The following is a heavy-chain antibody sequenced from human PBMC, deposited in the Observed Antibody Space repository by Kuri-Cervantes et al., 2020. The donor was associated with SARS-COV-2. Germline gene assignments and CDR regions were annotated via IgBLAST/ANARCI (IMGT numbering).Heavy chain of an antibody. CDR2: IYHSGST. V-gene: IGHV4-38-2*01. D-gene: IGHD6-19*01. Sequence: SETLSLTCAVSGYSISSGYYWGWIRQPPGKGLEWIGSIYHSGSTNYNPSLKSRVTISVDTSKNQFSLKLSSVTAADTAVYYCARAGIGAVAGNFDYWGQGTLVTVSS. CDR1: GYSISSGYY. J-gene: IGHJ4*02. CDR3: ARAGIGAVAGNFDY.